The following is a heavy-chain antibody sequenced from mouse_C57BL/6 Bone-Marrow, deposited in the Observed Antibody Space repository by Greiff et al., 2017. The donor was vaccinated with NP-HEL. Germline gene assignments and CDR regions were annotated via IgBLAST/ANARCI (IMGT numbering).Heavy chain of an antibody. J-gene: IGHJ3*01. V-gene: IGHV10-1*01. CDR2: IRSKSNNYAT. CDR3: WTQWGGDYYGSAAWFAY. D-gene: IGHD1-1*01. Sequence: VQRVESGGGLVQPKGSLKLSCAASGFSFNTYAMNWVRQAPGTGLEWVARIRSKSNNYATYYADSVKDRFTISRDDSESMLYLQMNNLKTEDTAMYYCWTQWGGDYYGSAAWFAYWGQGTLVTVSA. CDR1: GFSFNTYA.